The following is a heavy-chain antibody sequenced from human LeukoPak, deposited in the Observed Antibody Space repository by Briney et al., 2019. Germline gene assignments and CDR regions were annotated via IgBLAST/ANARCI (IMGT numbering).Heavy chain of an antibody. V-gene: IGHV4-38-2*01. Sequence: PSGTLSLTCAVSGYSISSDNYWVWIRQPPGQGLEWTGGIYHSGSTYYNPSLKSRVTMSVGTSKNQFSLKLSSVTAADTAVYYCARAPRDSSSSNYMRRFDYWGQGTLVTVSS. CDR2: IYHSGST. CDR3: ARAPRDSSSSNYMRRFDY. CDR1: GYSISSDNY. J-gene: IGHJ4*02. D-gene: IGHD3-22*01.